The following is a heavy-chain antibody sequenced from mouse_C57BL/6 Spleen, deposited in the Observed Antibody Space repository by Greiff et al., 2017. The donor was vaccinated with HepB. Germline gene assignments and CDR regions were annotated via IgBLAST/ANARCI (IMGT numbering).Heavy chain of an antibody. J-gene: IGHJ3*01. CDR1: GYTFTSYW. V-gene: IGHV1-50*01. CDR3: ARLTVAWFAY. CDR2: IDPSDSYT. D-gene: IGHD4-1*01. Sequence: QVQLQQPGAELVKPGASVKLSCKASGYTFTSYWMQWVKQRPGQGLEWIGEIDPSDSYTNYNQKFKGKATLTVDTSSSTAYMQLSSLTSEDSAVYYCARLTVAWFAYWGQGTLVTVSA.